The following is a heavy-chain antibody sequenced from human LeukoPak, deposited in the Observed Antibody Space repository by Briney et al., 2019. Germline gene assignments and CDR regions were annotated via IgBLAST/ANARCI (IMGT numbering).Heavy chain of an antibody. V-gene: IGHV3-20*04. Sequence: GGSLRLSCAASGFTFDDYGMSWVRQAPGKGLEWVSGINWNGGSTTYADSVKGRFTISRDNAKNSHYLQMNSLRAEDTALSYCARASNPDYYYYDMDVWGQGTTVTVSS. CDR2: INWNGGST. CDR3: ARASNPDYYYYDMDV. J-gene: IGHJ6*02. CDR1: GFTFDDYG. D-gene: IGHD1-14*01.